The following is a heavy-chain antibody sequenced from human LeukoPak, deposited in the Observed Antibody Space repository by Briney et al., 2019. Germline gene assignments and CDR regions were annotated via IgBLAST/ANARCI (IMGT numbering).Heavy chain of an antibody. D-gene: IGHD3-3*01. V-gene: IGHV3-66*01. J-gene: IGHJ3*02. CDR2: IYSGGST. Sequence: PGGSLRLSCAASGFTVSSNYMSWVRQAPGKGLEWVSVIYSGGSTYYADSVKGRFTISRDNTKNSLYLQMNSLRAEDTAVYYCASTKLPPIPTFGVADNAFDIWGQGTRLTVSS. CDR3: ASTKLPPIPTFGVADNAFDI. CDR1: GFTVSSNY.